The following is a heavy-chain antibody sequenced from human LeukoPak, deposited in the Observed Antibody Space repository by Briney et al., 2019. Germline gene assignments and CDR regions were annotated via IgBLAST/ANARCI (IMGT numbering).Heavy chain of an antibody. Sequence: SETLSLTCTVSGGSISSYYWSWIRQPPGKGLEWIGYIYYSGSTNYNPSLKSRVTISVDTSKNQFSLKLSSVTAADTAMYYCARHNYPYVLRYFDWLFDYWGQGTLVTVSS. CDR3: ARHNYPYVLRYFDWLFDY. CDR1: GGSISSYY. V-gene: IGHV4-59*08. D-gene: IGHD3-9*01. J-gene: IGHJ4*02. CDR2: IYYSGST.